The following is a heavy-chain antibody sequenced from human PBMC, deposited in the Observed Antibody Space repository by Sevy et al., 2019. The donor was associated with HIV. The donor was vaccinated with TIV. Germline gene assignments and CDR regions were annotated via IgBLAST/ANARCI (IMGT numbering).Heavy chain of an antibody. CDR3: ATGLPGEYVDCSSCYSDYFAY. CDR1: GYTLIEFS. Sequence: ASVKVSCKVSGYTLIEFSMHWVRQAPGKGLEWMGGFDPEDGETIYAQRFQGRVTMTEETSTDTAYMEQSSLRSEDTAVYYCATGLPGEYVDCSSCYSDYFAYWGQGTLVTVSS. CDR2: FDPEDGET. V-gene: IGHV1-24*01. D-gene: IGHD2-15*01. J-gene: IGHJ4*02.